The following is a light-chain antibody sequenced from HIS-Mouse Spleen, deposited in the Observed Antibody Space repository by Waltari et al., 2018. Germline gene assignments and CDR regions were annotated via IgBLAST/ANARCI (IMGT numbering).Light chain of an antibody. Sequence: SYELTQPPLVSVSPRRTAMITCSADAMPKKSAYWYQQKSGQAPVLVIYEDSKRPSGIPERFSGSSSGTMATLTISGAQVEDEADYYCYSTDSSGNHRVFGGGTKLTVL. CDR1: AMPKKS. V-gene: IGLV3-10*01. CDR3: YSTDSSGNHRV. CDR2: EDS. J-gene: IGLJ2*01.